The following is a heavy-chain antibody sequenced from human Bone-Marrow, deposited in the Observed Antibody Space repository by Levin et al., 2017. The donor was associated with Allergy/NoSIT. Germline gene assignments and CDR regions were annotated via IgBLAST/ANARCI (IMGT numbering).Heavy chain of an antibody. CDR2: IYYSGST. J-gene: IGHJ3*02. V-gene: IGHV4-39*01. CDR1: GGSISSSSYY. Sequence: SETLSLTCTVSGGSISSSSYYWGWIRQPPGKGLEWIGSIYYSGSTYYNPSLKSRVTISVDTSKNQFSLKLSSVTAADTAVYYCARHGTMVDIWGQGTMVTVSS. D-gene: IGHD3-10*01. CDR3: ARHGTMVDI.